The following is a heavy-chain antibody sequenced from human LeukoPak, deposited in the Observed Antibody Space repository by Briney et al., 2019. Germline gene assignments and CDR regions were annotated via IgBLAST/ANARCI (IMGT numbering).Heavy chain of an antibody. Sequence: GGSLRLSCAASGFPFSDYWMDWVRQAPGKGMEWVANIKEDGSKKSYAGSVKGRFTISRDNAKSSLYLQMNSLRADDTAVYYCSRSLDYWGQGALVTVSS. CDR3: SRSLDY. CDR2: IKEDGSKK. V-gene: IGHV3-7*01. J-gene: IGHJ4*02. CDR1: GFPFSDYW.